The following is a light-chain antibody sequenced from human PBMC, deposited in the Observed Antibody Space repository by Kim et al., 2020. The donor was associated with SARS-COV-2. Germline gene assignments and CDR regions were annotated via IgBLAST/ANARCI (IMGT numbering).Light chain of an antibody. CDR3: QQYGTFIT. Sequence: LSPEERAPPSRRARQSVYTGSLAWSRQKPGQAPRLLIYGASRRATGIPDRFSGSGSGTDFTLTISRLRPEDFAVYYCQQYGTFITFGQGTRLEIK. J-gene: IGKJ5*01. CDR2: GAS. V-gene: IGKV3-20*01. CDR1: QSVYTGS.